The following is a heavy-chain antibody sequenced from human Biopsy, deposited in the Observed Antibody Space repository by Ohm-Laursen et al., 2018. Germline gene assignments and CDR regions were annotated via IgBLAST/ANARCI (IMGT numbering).Heavy chain of an antibody. V-gene: IGHV4-59*08. Sequence: TLSLTCNVSDGSIDNYYWTWIRQPPGKGLEWIGFISNSGNTNYNPSLKSRVTISVDTSKNQISLKLDSVTVADTAVFYCARRGSGGRSFDYWGQGSLVTVSS. CDR1: DGSIDNYY. J-gene: IGHJ4*02. D-gene: IGHD2-15*01. CDR3: ARRGSGGRSFDY. CDR2: ISNSGNT.